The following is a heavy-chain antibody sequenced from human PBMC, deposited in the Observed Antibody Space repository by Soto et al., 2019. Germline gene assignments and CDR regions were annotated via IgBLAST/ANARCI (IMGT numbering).Heavy chain of an antibody. CDR3: ARGRHKRGYCSSTSCPLFDY. CDR1: GGSFSGYY. CDR2: INHSGST. Sequence: SETLSLTCAVYGGSFSGYYWSWIRQPPGKGLEWIGEINHSGSTNYNPSLKSRVTISVDTSKNQFSLKLSSVTAADTAVYYCARGRHKRGYCSSTSCPLFDYWGQGTLVTVSS. D-gene: IGHD2-2*01. J-gene: IGHJ4*02. V-gene: IGHV4-34*01.